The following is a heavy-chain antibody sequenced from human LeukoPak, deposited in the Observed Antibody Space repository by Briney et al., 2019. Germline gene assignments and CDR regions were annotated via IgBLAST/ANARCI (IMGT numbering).Heavy chain of an antibody. D-gene: IGHD2-8*01. V-gene: IGHV4-39*07. J-gene: IGHJ5*02. CDR1: GGSISSSDYY. CDR3: ARENYCTNGVCWAFDP. CDR2: IYYTGST. Sequence: SGTLSLTCTVSGGSISSSDYYWSWIRQPPGKGLEWLGNIYYTGSTSYNPSLKSRVTFSVDTFKNQFSLHLNSVTAADTAVYFCARENYCTNGVCWAFDPWGQGTLVTVSS.